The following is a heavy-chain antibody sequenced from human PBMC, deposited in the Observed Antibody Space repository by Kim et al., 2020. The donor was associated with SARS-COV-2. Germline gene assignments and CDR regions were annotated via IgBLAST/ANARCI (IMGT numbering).Heavy chain of an antibody. J-gene: IGHJ6*02. V-gene: IGHV5-51*01. Sequence: GESLKISCKGSGYSFTSYWIGWVRQMPGKGLEWMGIIYPGDSDTRYSPSFQGQVTISADKSISTAYLQWSSLKASDTAMYYCARHRNSSSPGGPDYYYGMDVWGQGTTVTVSS. D-gene: IGHD6-13*01. CDR3: ARHRNSSSPGGPDYYYGMDV. CDR2: IYPGDSDT. CDR1: GYSFTSYW.